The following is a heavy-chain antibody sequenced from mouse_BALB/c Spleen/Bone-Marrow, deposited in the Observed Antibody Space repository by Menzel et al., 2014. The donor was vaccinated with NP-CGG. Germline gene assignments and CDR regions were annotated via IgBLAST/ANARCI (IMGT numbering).Heavy chain of an antibody. CDR1: GYSFTGYN. J-gene: IGHJ3*01. Sequence: LVESGPELEEPGASVKISCKASGYSFTGYNMNWVKQSDGRSLEWIGNIDPYYGGTSYNQKFRGKATLTVDKSSSTAYMQLTSLTSEDSAVYYCARNHFGSNSLGYWGQGTLVTVSA. V-gene: IGHV1S135*01. D-gene: IGHD1-1*01. CDR2: IDPYYGGT. CDR3: ARNHFGSNSLGY.